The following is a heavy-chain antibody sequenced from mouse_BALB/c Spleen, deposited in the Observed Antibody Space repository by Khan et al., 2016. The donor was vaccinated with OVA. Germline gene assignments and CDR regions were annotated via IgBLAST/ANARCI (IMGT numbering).Heavy chain of an antibody. CDR3: ASLGPGFAY. CDR1: GYSITSDYA. D-gene: IGHD4-1*01. Sequence: EVQLVEPGPGLVKPSQSLSLTCTVTGYSITSDYAWNWIRQFPGNKLEWMGYIGHSGSTSYNPSLKSRISITRDTSKNQFFLQLNPVTTEDTATYYCASLGPGFAYWGQGTLVTVSA. CDR2: IGHSGST. V-gene: IGHV3-2*02. J-gene: IGHJ3*01.